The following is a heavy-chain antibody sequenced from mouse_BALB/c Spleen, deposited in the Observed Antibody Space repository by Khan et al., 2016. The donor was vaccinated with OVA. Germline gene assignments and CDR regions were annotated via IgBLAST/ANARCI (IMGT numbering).Heavy chain of an antibody. Sequence: EVQLQQSGPEVAKPGASVKISCKTSGYTFTEYTMHWVKQSHGKSLEWVGGIIPSNGATKYNQKFKGKATLTVDRSSSTAYMELRSLTSENSALYYGSRDGAYYRYSWFAYWGQGTLVTVSA. D-gene: IGHD2-14*01. CDR1: GYTFTEYT. J-gene: IGHJ3*01. V-gene: IGHV1-18*01. CDR2: IIPSNGAT. CDR3: SRDGAYYRYSWFAY.